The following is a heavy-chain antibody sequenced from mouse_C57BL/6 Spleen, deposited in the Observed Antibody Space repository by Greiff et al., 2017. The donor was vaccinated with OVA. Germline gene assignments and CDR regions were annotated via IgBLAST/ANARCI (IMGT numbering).Heavy chain of an antibody. V-gene: IGHV5-6*01. J-gene: IGHJ3*01. CDR3: ARPPYSNYLKVFAY. Sequence: EVKLMESGGDLVKPGGSLKLSCAASGFTFSSYGMSWVRQTPDKRLEWVATISSGGSYTYYPDSVKGRFTISRDNAKNTLYLQMSSLKSEDTAMYYCARPPYSNYLKVFAYWGQGTLVTVSA. CDR1: GFTFSSYG. CDR2: ISSGGSYT. D-gene: IGHD2-5*01.